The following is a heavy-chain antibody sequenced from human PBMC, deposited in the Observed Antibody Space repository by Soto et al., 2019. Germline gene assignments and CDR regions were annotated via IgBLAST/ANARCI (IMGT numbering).Heavy chain of an antibody. V-gene: IGHV4-39*01. D-gene: IGHD3-10*01. CDR3: ARHGAITMVRGVIIPSSYYDTDV. J-gene: IGHJ6*03. CDR1: GGSISSSSYY. Sequence: QLQLQESGPGLVKPSETRSLTCTVSGGSISSSSYYWGWIRQPPGKGLEWIGSIYYSGSTYYNPSLKSRVTISVDTSTNQFTLKLSSVTAADTAVYYCARHGAITMVRGVIIPSSYYDTDVWGKGTTVTVSS. CDR2: IYYSGST.